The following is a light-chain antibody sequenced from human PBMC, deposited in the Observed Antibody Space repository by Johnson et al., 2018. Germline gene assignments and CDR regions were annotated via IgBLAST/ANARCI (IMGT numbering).Light chain of an antibody. CDR1: SSNIGNNY. V-gene: IGLV1-51*02. Sequence: QSVLTQPPSVSAAPGQKVTISCSGSSSNIGNNYVSWYQQLPGTAPKLLITENNTRPPGIPDRFSCSKSGPHATLGLPRLRTRDEADYYFGTWDSSLSAGNVFGTGTKVTVL. CDR2: ENN. CDR3: GTWDSSLSAGNV. J-gene: IGLJ1*01.